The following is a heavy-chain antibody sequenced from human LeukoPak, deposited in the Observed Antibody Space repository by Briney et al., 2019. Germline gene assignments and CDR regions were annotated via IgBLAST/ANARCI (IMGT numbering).Heavy chain of an antibody. CDR1: GGSFSGYY. J-gene: IGHJ4*02. CDR2: INHSGST. V-gene: IGHV4-34*01. CDR3: AREGAVAGNGYY. D-gene: IGHD6-19*01. Sequence: SETLSLTCAVYGGSFSGYYWSLIRQPPGKGLEWIGEINHSGSTNYNPSLKSRVTISVDTSKNQFSLKLSSVTAADTAVYYCAREGAVAGNGYYWGQGTLVTVSS.